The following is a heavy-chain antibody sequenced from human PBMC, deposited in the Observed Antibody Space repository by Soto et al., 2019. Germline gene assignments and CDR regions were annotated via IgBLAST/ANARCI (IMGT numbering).Heavy chain of an antibody. CDR2: ISDDGTNT. D-gene: IGHD1-1*01. V-gene: IGHV3-23*01. J-gene: IGHJ4*02. Sequence: GGSLRLSCAASGFTFGGYGMNWVRQAPGKGLEWASAISDDGTNTYYADSVKGRFTISRDNSKNTLYLQMNNLRAEDTALYYCAKELERRRPFVYCGQGTLVTVSS. CDR3: AKELERRRPFVY. CDR1: GFTFGGYG.